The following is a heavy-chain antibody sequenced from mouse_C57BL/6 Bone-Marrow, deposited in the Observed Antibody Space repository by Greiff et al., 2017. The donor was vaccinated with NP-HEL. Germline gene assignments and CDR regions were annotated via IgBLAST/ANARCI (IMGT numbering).Heavy chain of an antibody. CDR1: GYTFTSYW. V-gene: IGHV1-50*01. CDR3: ARIGFITTEGNY. J-gene: IGHJ2*01. CDR2: IDPSDSYT. D-gene: IGHD1-1*01. Sequence: QVQLQQPGAELVKPGASVKLSCKASGYTFTSYWMQWVKQRPGQGLKWIGEIDPSDSYTNYNQKFKGKATLTVDTSSSTAYMQLSSLTSEDSAVYYCARIGFITTEGNYWGQGTTLTVSS.